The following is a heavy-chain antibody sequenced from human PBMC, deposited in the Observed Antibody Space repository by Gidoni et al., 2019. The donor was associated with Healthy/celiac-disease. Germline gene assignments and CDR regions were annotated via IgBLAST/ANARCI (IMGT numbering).Heavy chain of an antibody. CDR2: IWYDGSNK. D-gene: IGHD1-26*01. CDR1: GFTFSSYG. V-gene: IGHV3-33*01. J-gene: IGHJ2*01. CDR3: ARDRYSGSYYWYFDL. Sequence: QVQLVESGGGVVQPGRSLRLSCPASGFTFSSYGMHWVRQAPGKGLEWVAVIWYDGSNKYYADSVKGRFTISRDNSKNTLYLQMNSLRAEDTAVYYCARDRYSGSYYWYFDLWGRGTLVTVSS.